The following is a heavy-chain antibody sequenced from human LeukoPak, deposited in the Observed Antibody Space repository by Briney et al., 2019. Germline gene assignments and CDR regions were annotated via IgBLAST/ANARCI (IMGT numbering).Heavy chain of an antibody. V-gene: IGHV3-74*01. CDR2: INSDGSST. D-gene: IGHD2-2*01. CDR3: VRDMHGPHDY. Sequence: AGGSLRLSCVASGFTLSSYWMHWVRQTPGKGLVWVSRINSDGSSTSYADSVKGRFTVSRDNAKSTLYLQMNSLRADDTAVCYCVRDMHGPHDYWGQGTLVTVSA. CDR1: GFTLSSYW. J-gene: IGHJ4*02.